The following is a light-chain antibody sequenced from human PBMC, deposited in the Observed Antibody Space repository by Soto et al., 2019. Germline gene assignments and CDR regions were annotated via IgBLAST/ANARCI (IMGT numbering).Light chain of an antibody. CDR2: GNG. J-gene: IGLJ1*01. CDR1: SSNIGAGHD. CDR3: QSYDSSLSGSEV. Sequence: SVLTQAPSVSGAPGQRVTISCTGRSSNIGAGHDVHWYQQLPGTAPKLLIYGNGNRPSGVPDRFSGSKSGTSASLAITGLQAEDEADYYCQSYDSSLSGSEVFGTGTKVTVL. V-gene: IGLV1-40*01.